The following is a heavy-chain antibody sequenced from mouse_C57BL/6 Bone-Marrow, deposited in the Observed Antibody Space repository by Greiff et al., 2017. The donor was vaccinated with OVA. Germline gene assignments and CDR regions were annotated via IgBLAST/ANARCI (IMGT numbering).Heavy chain of an antibody. J-gene: IGHJ2*01. CDR3: ARSYSNPFDY. V-gene: IGHV1-63*01. D-gene: IGHD2-5*01. Sequence: VQLQESGAELVRPGPSVKMSCKASGYTFTNYWIGWAKQRPGHGLEWIGDIYPGGGYTNYNEKFKGKATLTADKSSSTAYMQFSSLTSEDSAIYYCARSYSNPFDYWGQGTTLTVSS. CDR1: GYTFTNYW. CDR2: IYPGGGYT.